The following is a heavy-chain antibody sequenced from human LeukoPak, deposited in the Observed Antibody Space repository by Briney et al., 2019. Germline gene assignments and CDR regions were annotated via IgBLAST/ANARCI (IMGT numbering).Heavy chain of an antibody. J-gene: IGHJ5*02. Sequence: SETLSLTCAVYGGSFSGYYWSWIRQPPGKGLEWIGEINHSGSTNYNPSLKSRVTISVDTSKNQFSLKLSSVTAAGTAVYYCARGGIQRWKISWFDPWGEGTLVTVSS. CDR3: ARGGIQRWKISWFDP. CDR1: GGSFSGYY. D-gene: IGHD5-18*01. CDR2: INHSGST. V-gene: IGHV4-34*01.